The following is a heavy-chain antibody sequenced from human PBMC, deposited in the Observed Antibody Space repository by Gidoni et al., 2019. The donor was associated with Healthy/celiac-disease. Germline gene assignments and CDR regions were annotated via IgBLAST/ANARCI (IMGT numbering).Heavy chain of an antibody. V-gene: IGHV3-23*04. Sequence: EVQLVESGGGLLQPGGYLRLSCSAYGFTFSSYAMSWVRQAPGKGLEWVSAISGSGGSTYYADSVKGRFTISRDNSKNTLYLQMNSLRAEDTAVFYCAKRAGMGFDYWGQGTLVTVSS. D-gene: IGHD6-19*01. CDR1: GFTFSSYA. CDR2: ISGSGGST. CDR3: AKRAGMGFDY. J-gene: IGHJ4*02.